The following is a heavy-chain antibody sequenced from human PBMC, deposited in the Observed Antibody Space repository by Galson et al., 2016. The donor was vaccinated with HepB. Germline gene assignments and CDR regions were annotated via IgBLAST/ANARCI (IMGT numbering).Heavy chain of an antibody. J-gene: IGHJ6*02. D-gene: IGHD1-1*01. V-gene: IGHV1-18*01. CDR1: GYTFTSNG. CDR3: AREDWNPRYYFNGMDV. Sequence: SVKVSCKASGYTFTSNGISWVRQAPGQGLEWMGWISAYSGNTNYAQKLRGRVTMTTDTSTSTAYMELRSLGSDDTAVYYCAREDWNPRYYFNGMDVWGQGTTVTVSS. CDR2: ISAYSGNT.